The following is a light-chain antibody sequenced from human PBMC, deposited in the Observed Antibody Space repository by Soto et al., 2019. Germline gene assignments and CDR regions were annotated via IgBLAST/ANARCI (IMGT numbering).Light chain of an antibody. Sequence: ALTQPPSASGSPGQSVTISCTGTSSDVGGHDYVSWYQQYPGKAPKLMIYEVSERPSGVPDRFSGSKSGNTASLTVSGLQAEDEADYHCSSYAGINNFVVFGGGTKLTVL. CDR3: SSYAGINNFVV. J-gene: IGLJ2*01. CDR2: EVS. V-gene: IGLV2-8*01. CDR1: SSDVGGHDY.